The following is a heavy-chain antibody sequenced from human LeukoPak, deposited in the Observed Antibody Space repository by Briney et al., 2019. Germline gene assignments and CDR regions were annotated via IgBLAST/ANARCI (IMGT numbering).Heavy chain of an antibody. CDR2: ISTYNGGT. CDR1: GYIFTDYH. Sequence: ASVKVSCKTSGYIFTDYHINWLRQAPGQGLEWIGWISTYNGGTKFLQKFQGRVTLTTDTSTTTGYMELRSLTSDDTAVYYCARDGPGLGYFDHWGQGTVVTVSS. V-gene: IGHV1-18*01. J-gene: IGHJ4*02. D-gene: IGHD3-16*01. CDR3: ARDGPGLGYFDH.